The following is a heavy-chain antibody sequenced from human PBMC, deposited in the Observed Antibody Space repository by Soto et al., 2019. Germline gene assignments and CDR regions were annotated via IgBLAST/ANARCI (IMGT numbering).Heavy chain of an antibody. CDR3: AGEEVSARKHYGMDV. J-gene: IGHJ6*02. CDR2: ISYDGSNK. V-gene: IGHV3-30-3*01. D-gene: IGHD1-20*01. CDR1: GFTFSSYA. Sequence: QVQLVESGGGVVQPGRSLRLSCAASGFTFSSYAMHWVRQAPGKGLEWVAVISYDGSNKYYADSVKGRFTISRDNSKNTLYLQMNSLRAEDTAVYYCAGEEVSARKHYGMDVWGQGTTVTVSS.